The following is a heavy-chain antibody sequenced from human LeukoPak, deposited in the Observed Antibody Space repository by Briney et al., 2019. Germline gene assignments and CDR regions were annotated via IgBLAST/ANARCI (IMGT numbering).Heavy chain of an antibody. CDR3: AKDQYYDSSGSDY. D-gene: IGHD3-22*01. CDR2: ISGSGGST. J-gene: IGHJ4*02. V-gene: IGHV3-23*01. CDR1: GFTFSSSW. Sequence: GGSLRLSCVASGFTFSSSWMSWVRQAPGKGLEWVSAISGSGGSTYYADSVKGRFTISRDNSKNTLYLQMNSLRAEDTAVYYCAKDQYYDSSGSDYWGQGTLVTVSS.